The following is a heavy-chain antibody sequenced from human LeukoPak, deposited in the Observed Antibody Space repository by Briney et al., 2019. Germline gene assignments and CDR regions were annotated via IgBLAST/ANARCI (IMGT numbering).Heavy chain of an antibody. Sequence: GGSLRLSCAASGFTVSTNYMSWVRQAPGKGLEWVSVTESGGNTYYGDSVKGRFTISRDNSKNMLYLQMNSLRAEDTAVYYCARDLNYWGQGTLVTVSS. CDR2: TESGGNT. J-gene: IGHJ4*02. CDR1: GFTVSTNY. CDR3: ARDLNY. V-gene: IGHV3-53*01.